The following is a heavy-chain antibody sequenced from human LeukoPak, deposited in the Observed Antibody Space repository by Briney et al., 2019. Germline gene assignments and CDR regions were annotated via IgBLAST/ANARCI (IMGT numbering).Heavy chain of an antibody. CDR1: GFNVNVAY. J-gene: IGHJ3*02. D-gene: IGHD5-24*01. Sequence: PGGSLRLSCEASGFNVNVAYLSWVRQAPGKGLEWVSLINSVGSAYYADSVKGRFTISRDMSKNTLYVQMNSLTTEDTAVYYCARELFRGHNYVTGPFNIWGQGTMATVSS. CDR3: ARELFRGHNYVTGPFNI. CDR2: INSVGSA. V-gene: IGHV3-66*01.